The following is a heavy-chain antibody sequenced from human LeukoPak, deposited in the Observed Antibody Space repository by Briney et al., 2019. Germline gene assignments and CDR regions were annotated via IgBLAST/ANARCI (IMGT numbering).Heavy chain of an antibody. CDR3: ARSYGDYDWFDP. CDR1: GYSISSGYF. J-gene: IGHJ5*02. V-gene: IGHV4-38-2*02. CDR2: IYNSGST. D-gene: IGHD4-17*01. Sequence: SETLSLTCTVSGYSISSGYFWGWIRQPPGKGLEWIGTIYNSGSTYYNASLESRVTISVDTSKNQFSLKLSSVTAADTAVYYCARSYGDYDWFDPWGQGTLVTVSS.